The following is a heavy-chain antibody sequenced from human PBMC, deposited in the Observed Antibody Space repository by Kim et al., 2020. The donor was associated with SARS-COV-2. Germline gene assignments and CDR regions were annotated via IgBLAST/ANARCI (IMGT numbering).Heavy chain of an antibody. V-gene: IGHV3-7*01. Sequence: GGSLRLSCAASGFTFSSYWMSWVRQAPGKGQEWVANIKQDGSEKYYVDSVKGRFTISRDNAKNSLYLQMNSLRAEDTAVYYCARGTFSGYEYYFDYWGQGTLVTVSS. CDR1: GFTFSSYW. D-gene: IGHD3-22*01. CDR3: ARGTFSGYEYYFDY. J-gene: IGHJ4*02. CDR2: IKQDGSEK.